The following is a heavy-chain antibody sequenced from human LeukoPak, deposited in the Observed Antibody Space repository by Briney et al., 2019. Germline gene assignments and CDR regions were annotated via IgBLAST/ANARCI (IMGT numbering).Heavy chain of an antibody. V-gene: IGHV3-48*04. Sequence: GGSLRLSCTASGLPFIEYSMNWVRQAPGKGLEWISYIGISSGNTKYADSVKGRFTISADNAKNSLYLQMNSLRAEDTAVYYCARVGTDSSHSPPYYYYMDVWGKGTTVTVSS. CDR3: ARVGTDSSHSPPYYYYMDV. D-gene: IGHD6-13*01. CDR1: GLPFIEYS. J-gene: IGHJ6*03. CDR2: IGISSGNT.